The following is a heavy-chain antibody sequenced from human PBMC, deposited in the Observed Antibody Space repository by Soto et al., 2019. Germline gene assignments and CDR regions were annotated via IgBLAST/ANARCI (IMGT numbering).Heavy chain of an antibody. D-gene: IGHD6-13*01. Sequence: SDTLSLTCTVSGGSISSCGYYWSWIRQHPGKGLEWIGYIYYSGSTYYNPSLKSRVTISVDTSKNQFSLKLSSVTAADTAVYYCARGRYSSRWYKSWWFDPWGQGTLVTVSS. CDR1: GGSISSCGYY. J-gene: IGHJ5*02. V-gene: IGHV4-31*03. CDR3: ARGRYSSRWYKSWWFDP. CDR2: IYYSGST.